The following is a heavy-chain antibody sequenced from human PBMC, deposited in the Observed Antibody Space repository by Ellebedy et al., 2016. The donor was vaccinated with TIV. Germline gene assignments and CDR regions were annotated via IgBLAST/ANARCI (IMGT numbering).Heavy chain of an antibody. V-gene: IGHV3-21*01. D-gene: IGHD4/OR15-4a*01. CDR2: ISSSSGYR. CDR3: ARVYGDYRMDV. J-gene: IGHJ6*02. CDR1: GFTFSSYS. Sequence: GGSLRLSCAASGFTFSSYSMNRVRQAPGKGLEWVSSISSSSGYRYYADSVKGRFTISSDNAKNSLYLQMNSLRAEDTAVYYCARVYGDYRMDVWGQGTTVTVSS.